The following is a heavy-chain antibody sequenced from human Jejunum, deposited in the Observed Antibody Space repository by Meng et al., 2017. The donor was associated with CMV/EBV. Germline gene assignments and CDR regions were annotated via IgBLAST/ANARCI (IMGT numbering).Heavy chain of an antibody. CDR2: MYYSGST. Sequence: GSISSSSYYWGWIRQPPGKGLEWIGSMYYSGSTYYNPSLKSRVTISADTSKNQFSLRLSSVTAADTAVYYCASQIGIRSGYYYVYWGQGTLVTVSS. CDR1: GSISSSSYY. V-gene: IGHV4-39*07. CDR3: ASQIGIRSGYYYVY. D-gene: IGHD3-3*01. J-gene: IGHJ4*02.